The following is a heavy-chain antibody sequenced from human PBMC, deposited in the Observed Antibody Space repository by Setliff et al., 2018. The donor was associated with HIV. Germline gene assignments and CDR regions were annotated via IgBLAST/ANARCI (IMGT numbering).Heavy chain of an antibody. Sequence: GGSLRLSCAASGFTFSPYWMHWVRQAPGKGLVWVSRINSDGTSTTYADSVKGRFTISRDNAKNTLYLQMNSLRAEDTAVYYCARGLSYDYDRSSDTFDYWGQGTLVTVSS. CDR1: GFTFSPYW. CDR3: ARGLSYDYDRSSDTFDY. D-gene: IGHD3-22*01. J-gene: IGHJ4*02. V-gene: IGHV3-74*03. CDR2: INSDGTST.